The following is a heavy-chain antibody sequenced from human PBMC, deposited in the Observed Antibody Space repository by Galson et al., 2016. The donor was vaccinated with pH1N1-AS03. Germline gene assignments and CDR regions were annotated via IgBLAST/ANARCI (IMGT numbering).Heavy chain of an antibody. CDR1: GFSLSNANMG. V-gene: IGHV2-26*01. CDR2: ILSNDGK. CDR3: TRLTGISVITLEDIFFDG. Sequence: PALVTPTQTLTLTCTVSGFSLSNANMGVSGIRQPPGKALEWLAPILSNDGKAYRTSLASRHTISKDTYKSQVVHTLANVDPADTAPYYCTRLTGISVITLEDIFFDGWGQGTLVTVSS. D-gene: IGHD3-9*01. J-gene: IGHJ3*01.